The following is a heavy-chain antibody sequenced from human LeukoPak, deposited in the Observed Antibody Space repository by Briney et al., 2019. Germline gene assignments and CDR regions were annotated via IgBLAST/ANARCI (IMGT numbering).Heavy chain of an antibody. D-gene: IGHD3-9*01. Sequence: GASVKVSCKASGGTFSDYVISWVRQAPGQGLNWMGGISTLIGASKHTQNFHDRVTITADESTTTAYMELSDLRSADTAVYYCATYDVLTGFEYWGQGTLVTVSS. CDR3: ATYDVLTGFEY. CDR1: GGTFSDYV. V-gene: IGHV1-69*13. J-gene: IGHJ4*02. CDR2: ISTLIGAS.